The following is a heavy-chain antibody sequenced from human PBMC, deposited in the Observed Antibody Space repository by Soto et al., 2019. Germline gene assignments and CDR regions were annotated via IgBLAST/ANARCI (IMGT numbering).Heavy chain of an antibody. CDR2: IIPFFGTS. CDR3: ARDKTGTTVGWFDP. CDR1: GDTFSSYA. D-gene: IGHD1-7*01. Sequence: SVKVSCKASGDTFSSYAINWVRQAPGQGLEWMGGIIPFFGTSNYAQKFQGRVTITADKSTSTAYMELSSLRSEDTAVYYCARDKTGTTVGWFDPWGQGTLVTVS. J-gene: IGHJ5*02. V-gene: IGHV1-69*06.